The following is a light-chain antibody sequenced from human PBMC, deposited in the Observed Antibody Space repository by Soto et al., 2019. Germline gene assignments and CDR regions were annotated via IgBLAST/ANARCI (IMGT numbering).Light chain of an antibody. CDR1: SSDVGSYNL. J-gene: IGLJ1*01. Sequence: QSVLTQPASVSGSPGQSITISCTGTSSDVGSYNLVSWYQQHPGKAPKLMIYEVSKRPSGVSNRFSGSKSGNTASLTISGLQAEDEADYYCCSYAGSSTCVFGTGTKLTVL. V-gene: IGLV2-23*02. CDR3: CSYAGSSTCV. CDR2: EVS.